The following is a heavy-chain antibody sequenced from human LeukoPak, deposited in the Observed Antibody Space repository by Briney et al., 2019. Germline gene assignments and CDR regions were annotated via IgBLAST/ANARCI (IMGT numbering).Heavy chain of an antibody. D-gene: IGHD3-16*01. V-gene: IGHV1-69*01. CDR2: IIPIFGTA. CDR3: ARDLGGKLGTSDY. CDR1: GGAFSSYA. Sequence: SVKVSCKASGGAFSSYAISWVRQAPGQGLEWMGGIIPIFGTANYAQKFQGRVTITADESTSTAYMELSSLRSEDTAVYYCARDLGGKLGTSDYWGQGTLVTVPS. J-gene: IGHJ4*02.